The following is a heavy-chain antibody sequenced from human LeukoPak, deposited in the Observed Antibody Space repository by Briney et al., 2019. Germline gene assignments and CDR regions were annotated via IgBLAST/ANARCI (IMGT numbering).Heavy chain of an antibody. CDR3: ARGAAAGTFPTPTRGRKVRSWFDP. J-gene: IGHJ5*02. CDR2: INHSGST. CDR1: GGSFSAYY. V-gene: IGHV4-34*01. D-gene: IGHD6-13*01. Sequence: PSETLSLTCAVYGGSFSAYYWSWIRQPPGKGLEWIGRINHSGSTSYNSSLKSRLTISVDTSNNQFSLKLNSVTAADTAVYYCARGAAAGTFPTPTRGRKVRSWFDPWGQGTLVTVSS.